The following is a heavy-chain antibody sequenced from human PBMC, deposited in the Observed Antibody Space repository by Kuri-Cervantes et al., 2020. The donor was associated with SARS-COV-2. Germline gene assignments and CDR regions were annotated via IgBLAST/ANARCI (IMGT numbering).Heavy chain of an antibody. CDR2: IIPILGIA. J-gene: IGHJ5*02. CDR3: AGVRVAGTHFDYLDP. V-gene: IGHV1-69*10. CDR1: GCTFSSYA. Sequence: SVTVSCKASGCTFSSYAISWVRQAPGQGLEWMGGIIPILGIANYAQKFQGRVTITADKSTSTAYMELRTLRSEDTAVYYCAGVRVAGTHFDYLDPWGQGTLVTVSS. D-gene: IGHD6-19*01.